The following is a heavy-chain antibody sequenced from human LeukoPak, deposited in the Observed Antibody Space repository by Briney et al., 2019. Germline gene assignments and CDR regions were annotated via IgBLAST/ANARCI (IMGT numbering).Heavy chain of an antibody. Sequence: GGSLRLSCATSGFTFSSYEMSWVRQAPGKGLESVSYISSSASSIYYADSVKGRFTISRDNANNSLYLQMNSLRAEDTAVYYCARGDFWSGLNYWGQGTLVTVSS. J-gene: IGHJ4*02. CDR2: ISSSASSI. D-gene: IGHD3-3*01. CDR3: ARGDFWSGLNY. V-gene: IGHV3-48*03. CDR1: GFTFSSYE.